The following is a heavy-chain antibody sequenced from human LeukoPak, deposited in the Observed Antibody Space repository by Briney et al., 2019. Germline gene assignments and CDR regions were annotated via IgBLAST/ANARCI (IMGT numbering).Heavy chain of an antibody. CDR3: ARDRVNIASRAGWFDP. CDR2: ISSSSSYI. J-gene: IGHJ5*02. V-gene: IGHV3-21*01. CDR1: GLTFSIHW. D-gene: IGHD6-6*01. Sequence: GGSLRLSCAASGLTFSIHWMNWVRQAPGKGLEWVSSISSSSSYIYYADSVKGRFTIPRDNARNSLFLQMDSLRAEDTALYYCARDRVNIASRAGWFDPWGQGARVTVSS.